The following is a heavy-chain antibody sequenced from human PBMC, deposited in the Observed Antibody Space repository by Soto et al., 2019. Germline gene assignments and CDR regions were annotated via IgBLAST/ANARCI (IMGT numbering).Heavy chain of an antibody. CDR2: IGTRSDV. V-gene: IGHV3-21*01. D-gene: IGHD2-21*02. J-gene: IGHJ6*02. CDR3: AREETAWPLAYGLDV. Sequence: EVQLVESGGGLVKPGGSLRLSCAASGFTFSSYSIHWVRQAPGKGLEWVSSIGTRSDVYYADSVKGRFTISRDNAKNSMALQMNSLRAEDTGVYYCAREETAWPLAYGLDVWGQGTTVTVSS. CDR1: GFTFSSYS.